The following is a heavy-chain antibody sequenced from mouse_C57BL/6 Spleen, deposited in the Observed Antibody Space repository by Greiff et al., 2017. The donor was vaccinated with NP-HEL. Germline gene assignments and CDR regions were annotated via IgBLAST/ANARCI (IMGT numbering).Heavy chain of an antibody. J-gene: IGHJ4*01. D-gene: IGHD1-1*01. CDR2: ILPGSGST. CDR1: GYTFTGYW. Sequence: QVQLKESGAELMKPGASVKLSCKATGYTFTGYWIEWVKQRPGHGLEWIGEILPGSGSTNYNEKFKGKATFTADTSSNTAYMQLSSLTTEDSAIYYCASQIYYYGSSYLYYAMDYWGQGTSVTVSS. V-gene: IGHV1-9*01. CDR3: ASQIYYYGSSYLYYAMDY.